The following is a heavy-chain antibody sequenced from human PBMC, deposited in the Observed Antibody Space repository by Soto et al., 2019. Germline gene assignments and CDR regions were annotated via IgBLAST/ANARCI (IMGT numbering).Heavy chain of an antibody. CDR2: INHSGST. D-gene: IGHD6-6*01. CDR3: ARELRVAARPGRYFDY. Sequence: QVQLQQWGAGLLKPSETLSLTCAVYGGSFSGYYWSWIRQPPGKGLEWIGEINHSGSTNYNPSLKMRVTMSVDTSKNQFALKLSSVTAADTAVYYCARELRVAARPGRYFDYWGQGTLVTVSS. V-gene: IGHV4-34*01. CDR1: GGSFSGYY. J-gene: IGHJ4*02.